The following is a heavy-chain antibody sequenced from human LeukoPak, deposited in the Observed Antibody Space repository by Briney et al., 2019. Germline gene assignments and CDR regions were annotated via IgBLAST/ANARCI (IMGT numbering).Heavy chain of an antibody. J-gene: IGHJ3*01. Sequence: GGSLRLSCAASGFTFSPFNMYWVRQAPGKGLEWVSSISSSSSYIYYADSVKGRFTISRDNAKNSLYLQMNSLRADDAALYYCAREVSGWRGGAFDVWGQGTMVAVSS. V-gene: IGHV3-21*01. D-gene: IGHD6-19*01. CDR2: ISSSSSYI. CDR3: AREVSGWRGGAFDV. CDR1: GFTFSPFN.